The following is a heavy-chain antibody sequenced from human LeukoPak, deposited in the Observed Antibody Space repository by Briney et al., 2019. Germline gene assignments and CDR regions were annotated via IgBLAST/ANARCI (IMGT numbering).Heavy chain of an antibody. V-gene: IGHV4-61*01. J-gene: IGHJ4*02. CDR1: GGSVSSGIYY. Sequence: KPSETLSLTCTVSGGSVSSGIYYWSWIRQPPGKGLEWIGYIYYSGSTNYNPSLKSRVTISIDTSKNQFSLNLTSVTAADTAVYYCARGMGYSYGLYYFDYWGQGTLVTVSS. CDR3: ARGMGYSYGLYYFDY. D-gene: IGHD5-18*01. CDR2: IYYSGST.